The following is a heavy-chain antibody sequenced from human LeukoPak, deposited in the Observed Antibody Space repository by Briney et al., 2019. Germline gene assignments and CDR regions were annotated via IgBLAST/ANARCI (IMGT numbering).Heavy chain of an antibody. CDR3: ARDRIHKLPPGLVDV. J-gene: IGHJ6*02. V-gene: IGHV1-18*01. CDR2: ISAYNGNT. CDR1: GYTFTSYG. D-gene: IGHD2-15*01. Sequence: ASVKVSCKASGYTFTSYGISWVRQAPGQGLEWMGWISAYNGNTNYAQKLQGRVTMTTDTSTSTAYMELRSLRSDDTAVYYCARDRIHKLPPGLVDVWGQGTTVTVSS.